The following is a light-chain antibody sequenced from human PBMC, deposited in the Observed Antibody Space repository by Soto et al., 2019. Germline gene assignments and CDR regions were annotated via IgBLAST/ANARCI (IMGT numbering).Light chain of an antibody. CDR1: ESVISY. Sequence: EIVLTQSPVTLSLNPGERAPLACSASESVISYLAWYQQKPGQAPRLLIYDASNRDTGIPARFSGSGSGTEFTLTISSLEPEDFEVYYCQQRSNWTRTFGQGTRLE. J-gene: IGKJ5*01. V-gene: IGKV3-11*01. CDR3: QQRSNWTRT. CDR2: DAS.